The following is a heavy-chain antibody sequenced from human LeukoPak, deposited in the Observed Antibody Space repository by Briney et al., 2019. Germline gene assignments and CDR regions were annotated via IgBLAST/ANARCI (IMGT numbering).Heavy chain of an antibody. CDR1: GFTVSSNE. CDR3: AKDLNGDEVY. Sequence: PGGSLRLSCAASGFTVSSNEMSWVRQAPGKGLEWVSSISGGSTYYADSRKGRFTISRDNSKNTLHLQMGSLRAEDMAVYYCAKDLNGDEVYWGQGTLVTVSS. CDR2: ISGGST. J-gene: IGHJ4*02. V-gene: IGHV3-38-3*01. D-gene: IGHD4-17*01.